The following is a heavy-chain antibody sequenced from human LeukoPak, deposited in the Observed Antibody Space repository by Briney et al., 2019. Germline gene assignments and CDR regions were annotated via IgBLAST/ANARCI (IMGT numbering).Heavy chain of an antibody. CDR1: GFTFSSYS. Sequence: PGGSLRLSCAASGFTFSSYSMNWVRQAPGKGLEWVSSISSSSSYIYYADSVKGRFTISRDNAKNSLYLQMNSLRAEDTAVYYCAGAPSSGWYYFDYWGQGTLVTVSS. V-gene: IGHV3-21*01. CDR2: ISSSSSYI. J-gene: IGHJ4*02. CDR3: AGAPSSGWYYFDY. D-gene: IGHD6-19*01.